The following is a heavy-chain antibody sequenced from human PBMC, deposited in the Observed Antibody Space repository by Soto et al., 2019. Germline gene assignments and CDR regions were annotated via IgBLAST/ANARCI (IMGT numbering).Heavy chain of an antibody. D-gene: IGHD2-15*01. V-gene: IGHV4-34*01. CDR2: INHSGST. CDR1: GGSFSGYY. Sequence: QVQLQQWGAGLLKPSETLSLTCAVYGGSFSGYYWSWIRQPPGKGLEWIGEINHSGSTNYNPSLKSRVTISVDTSKNQFSLKLSSVTAADTAVYYCASGGQDIVVVVAATPSGHTSHYFDYWGQGTLVTVSS. CDR3: ASGGQDIVVVVAATPSGHTSHYFDY. J-gene: IGHJ4*02.